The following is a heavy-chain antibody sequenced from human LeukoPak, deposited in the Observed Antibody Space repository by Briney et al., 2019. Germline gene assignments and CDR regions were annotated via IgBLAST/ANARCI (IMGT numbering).Heavy chain of an antibody. CDR3: ARGAVAGTAF. J-gene: IGHJ4*02. Sequence: GGSLRLSCAASGFTFSSYAMHWVRQAPGKGLEYVSAISSNGGSTYYANSVKGRSTISRDNSKNTLYLQMGSLRAEDMAVYYCARGAVAGTAFWGQGTLVTVSS. CDR1: GFTFSSYA. CDR2: ISSNGGST. V-gene: IGHV3-64*01. D-gene: IGHD6-19*01.